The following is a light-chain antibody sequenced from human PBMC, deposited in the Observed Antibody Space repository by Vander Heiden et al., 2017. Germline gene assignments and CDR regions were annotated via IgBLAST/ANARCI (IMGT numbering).Light chain of an antibody. V-gene: IGKV3-20*01. CDR2: GAS. J-gene: IGKJ2*01. CDR3: QHHGNSPRYT. CDR1: QSVNSDY. Sequence: DIVLTQSPGTLSLSPGERATLSCRASQSVNSDYLAWYQQKPAQAPRLLIYGASNRATGIPDRFSGSGSGTDFTLTISRLEPEDFAVYYCQHHGNSPRYTLGQGTKLEIK.